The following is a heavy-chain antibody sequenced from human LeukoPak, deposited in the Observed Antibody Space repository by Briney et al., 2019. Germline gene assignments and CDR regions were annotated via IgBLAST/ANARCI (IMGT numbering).Heavy chain of an antibody. Sequence: SETLSLTCTVSGGSISSGDYYWSWLRQTPGTGLEWIGYIYSGGTAYYNPSLKSRITISVDTSKNQFSLKLNSVTAADSAVYYCNRGTGSGGYSFDCGGQGTLVTVSS. J-gene: IGHJ4*02. CDR3: NRGTGSGGYSFDC. CDR2: IYSGGTA. D-gene: IGHD2-15*01. CDR1: GGSISSGDYY. V-gene: IGHV4-30-4*08.